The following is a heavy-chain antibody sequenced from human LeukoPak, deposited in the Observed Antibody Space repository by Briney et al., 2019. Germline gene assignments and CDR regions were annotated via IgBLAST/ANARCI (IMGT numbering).Heavy chain of an antibody. CDR3: ARGVVPAAMPYNYYYYYGMDV. CDR1: GFTFSSYE. CDR2: ISSSGSTI. V-gene: IGHV3-48*03. Sequence: GGSLRRSCAASGFTFSSYEMNWVRQAPGKGLEWVSYISSSGSTIYYADSVKGRFTISRDNAKNSLYLQMNSLRAEDTAVYYCARGVVPAAMPYNYYYYYGMDVWGQGTTVTVSS. D-gene: IGHD2-2*01. J-gene: IGHJ6*02.